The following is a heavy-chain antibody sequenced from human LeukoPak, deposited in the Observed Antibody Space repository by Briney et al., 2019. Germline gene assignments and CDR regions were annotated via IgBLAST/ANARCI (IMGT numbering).Heavy chain of an antibody. CDR1: GFMFSSYW. Sequence: GGSLRLSCAASGFMFSSYWMSRVRQAPGKGLEWVANIKHDGSDKYYVDSVTGRFTISRDNAKNSLSLQMNSLRVEDTAVYYCATICSTSCYGYYMDVWGKGTTVTVSS. V-gene: IGHV3-7*01. D-gene: IGHD2-2*01. CDR3: ATICSTSCYGYYMDV. J-gene: IGHJ6*03. CDR2: IKHDGSDK.